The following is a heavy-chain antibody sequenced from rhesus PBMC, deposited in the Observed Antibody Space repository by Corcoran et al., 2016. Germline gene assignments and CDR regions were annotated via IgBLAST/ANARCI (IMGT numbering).Heavy chain of an antibody. CDR2: IIGISGTT. CDR1: GGSITSSNW. CDR3: ARDPWGYSYSLFDY. V-gene: IGHV4-65*01. D-gene: IGHD5-12*01. Sequence: QVQLQESGPGLVKHSETLSLTCAVSGGSITSSNWWSWIRHPPGRGLEWIGYIIGISGTTYYNPSLKSRVTISTDTSKNQFSLKLSSVTAADTAVYYCARDPWGYSYSLFDYWGQGVLVTVSS. J-gene: IGHJ4*01.